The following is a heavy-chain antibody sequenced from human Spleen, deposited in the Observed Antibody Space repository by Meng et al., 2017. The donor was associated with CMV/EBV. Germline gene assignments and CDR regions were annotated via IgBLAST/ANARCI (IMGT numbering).Heavy chain of an antibody. CDR2: ISYDGSNK. Sequence: GESLKISCVASGFTFDDYAMHWVRQAPGKGLEWVAVISYDGSNKYYADSVKGRFTISRDNSKNTLYLQMNSLRAEDTAVYYCARVPHCSSTSCPSGYWGQGTLVTVSS. V-gene: IGHV3-30*04. CDR3: ARVPHCSSTSCPSGY. J-gene: IGHJ4*02. D-gene: IGHD2-2*01. CDR1: GFTFDDYA.